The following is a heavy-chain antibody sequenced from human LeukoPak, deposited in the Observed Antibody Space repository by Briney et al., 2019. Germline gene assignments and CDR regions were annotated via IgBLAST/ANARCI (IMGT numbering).Heavy chain of an antibody. J-gene: IGHJ2*01. CDR3: ARHVGIVVVADRYFDL. CDR1: GYSFTSYW. D-gene: IGHD3-22*01. V-gene: IGHV5-51*01. CDR2: IYPGDSDT. Sequence: GESLKISCKGSGYSFTSYWIGWVRQMPGKGLEWTGIIYPGDSDTRYSPSFQGQVTISADKSISTAYLHWSSLKASDTAMYYCARHVGIVVVADRYFDLWGRGTLVTVSS.